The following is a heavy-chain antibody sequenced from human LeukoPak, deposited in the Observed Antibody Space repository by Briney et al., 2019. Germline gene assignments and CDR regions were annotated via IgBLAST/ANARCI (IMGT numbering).Heavy chain of an antibody. CDR2: IYSGGSK. D-gene: IGHD4-17*01. J-gene: IGHJ3*02. CDR1: GFTVSSNY. V-gene: IGHV3-53*01. CDR3: ATNLGLRAYEI. Sequence: PGGSLRLSCAASGFTVSSNYMSWVRQAPGKGLECVSVIYSGGSKSYADSVKGRFTFPRENPKNTLYLQMNSRRAEDPADIYCATNLGLRAYEIWGQGTMVTVAS.